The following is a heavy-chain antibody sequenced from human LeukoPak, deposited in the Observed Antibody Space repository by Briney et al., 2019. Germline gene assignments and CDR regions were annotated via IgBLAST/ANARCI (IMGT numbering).Heavy chain of an antibody. Sequence: SETLSLTCTVSGGSINTYYWNWIRQPPGKGLEWIGYIYYSGSTNYNPSLKSRVTISVDTSKNQFSLKLSSVTAAGTAVYYCARTDYYDSSGYLFDCWGQGTLVTVSS. CDR1: GGSINTYY. CDR3: ARTDYYDSSGYLFDC. J-gene: IGHJ4*02. V-gene: IGHV4-59*01. D-gene: IGHD3-22*01. CDR2: IYYSGST.